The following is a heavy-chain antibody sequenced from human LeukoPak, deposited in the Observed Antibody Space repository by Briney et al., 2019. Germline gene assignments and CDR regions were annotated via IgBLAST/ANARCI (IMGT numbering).Heavy chain of an antibody. CDR2: IYWNDDK. CDR1: GFSLSTSGVG. J-gene: IGHJ5*02. D-gene: IGHD5-24*01. Sequence: SGPTLVNPTQTLTLTCTFSGFSLSTSGVGVGWIRQPPGKALEWLALIYWNDDKRYSPSLKSRLTITKDTSKNQVVLTMTNMDPVDTATYYCAHFLRKRRDGYNSVWFDPWGQGTLVTVSS. V-gene: IGHV2-5*01. CDR3: AHFLRKRRDGYNSVWFDP.